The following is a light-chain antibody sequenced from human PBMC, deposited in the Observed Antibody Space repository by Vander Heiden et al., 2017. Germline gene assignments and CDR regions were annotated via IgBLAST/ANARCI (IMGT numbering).Light chain of an antibody. CDR2: GTS. CDR3: QQDGSSPGT. J-gene: IGKJ4*01. CDR1: QSVSSGY. V-gene: IGKV3-20*01. Sequence: EIVLPQPPLTLSLSPGERATLSCRASQSVSSGYLAWYQKRPGQAPRLLLFGTSSRATGIPDRFSGSGSGTDFTLAITRLEPEDFATYYCQQDGSSPGTFGGGTKVEIK.